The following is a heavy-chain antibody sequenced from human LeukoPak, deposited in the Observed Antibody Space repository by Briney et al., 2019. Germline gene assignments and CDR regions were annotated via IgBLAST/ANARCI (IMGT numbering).Heavy chain of an antibody. CDR2: IFYSGTT. V-gene: IGHV4-31*03. CDR3: ARDYGGNSWAFDY. D-gene: IGHD4-23*01. Sequence: PSETLSLTCSVSGGSISSGGYYWSWIRQHPSKGLECIGYIFYSGTTYYNPSLKSRVTISVDRSKNQFSLKLSSVTAADTAVYYCARDYGGNSWAFDYWGQGTLVTVSS. J-gene: IGHJ4*02. CDR1: GGSISSGGYY.